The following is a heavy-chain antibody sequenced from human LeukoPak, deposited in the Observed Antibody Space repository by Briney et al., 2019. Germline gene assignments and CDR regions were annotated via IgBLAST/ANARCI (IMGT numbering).Heavy chain of an antibody. J-gene: IGHJ4*02. CDR3: ARDKTARPADY. V-gene: IGHV3-9*01. Sequence: PGGSLRLSCAASGFTLDDYAMHWVRQAPGKGLEWVSGISWKSGSIGYADSVKGRFTISRDNAKNSLYLQMNSLRAEDTAVYYCARDKTARPADYWGQGTLVTVSS. CDR1: GFTLDDYA. CDR2: ISWKSGSI. D-gene: IGHD6-6*01.